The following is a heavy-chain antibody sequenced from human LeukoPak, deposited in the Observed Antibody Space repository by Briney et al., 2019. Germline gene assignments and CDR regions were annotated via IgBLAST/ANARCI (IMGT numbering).Heavy chain of an antibody. CDR3: VRDGDTSGYTN. CDR1: GFTFSSYW. Sequence: GGSLRLSCAASGFTFSSYWRHWVRQAPGKGLEGVANIKQDGNEKYYVDSVKGRFTISRDNAKNSLYLQMNSLRAEDTAVYSCVRDGDTSGYTNWGQGTLVTVSS. V-gene: IGHV3-7*01. CDR2: IKQDGNEK. D-gene: IGHD3-22*01. J-gene: IGHJ4*02.